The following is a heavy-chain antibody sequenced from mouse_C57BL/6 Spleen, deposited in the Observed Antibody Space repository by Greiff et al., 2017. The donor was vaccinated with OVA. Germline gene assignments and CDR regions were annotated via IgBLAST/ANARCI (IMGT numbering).Heavy chain of an antibody. J-gene: IGHJ3*01. CDR2: IGPEGGDT. D-gene: IGHD4-1*01. CDR1: GFNIKDYY. V-gene: IGHV14-1*01. CDR3: TKLTGTWAY. Sequence: EVKLVESGAELVRPGASVKLSCTASGFNIKDYYMHWVQQRPDQGLEWIGRIGPEGGDTESAPKVQGKATMTTDTSSTTAFLQLSSLTSEDTAVYYCTKLTGTWAYWGQGTLVTVSA.